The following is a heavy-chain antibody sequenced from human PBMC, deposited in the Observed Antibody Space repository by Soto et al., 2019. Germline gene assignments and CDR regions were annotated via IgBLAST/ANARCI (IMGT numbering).Heavy chain of an antibody. Sequence: SLKVSCKSSGYPFTSYAIHWVRQAPGQRLEWMGWINAGNGNTKYSQKFQGRVTITRDTSASTAYMELSSLRSEDTAVYYCASSATTADYYYGMDVWGQGTTVTVSS. CDR2: INAGNGNT. CDR3: ASSATTADYYYGMDV. V-gene: IGHV1-3*01. D-gene: IGHD1-26*01. J-gene: IGHJ6*02. CDR1: GYPFTSYA.